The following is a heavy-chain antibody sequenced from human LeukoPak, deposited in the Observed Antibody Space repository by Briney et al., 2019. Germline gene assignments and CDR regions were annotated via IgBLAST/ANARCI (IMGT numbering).Heavy chain of an antibody. V-gene: IGHV4-59*01. D-gene: IGHD3-16*01. Sequence: SETLSLTCTVSGGSISSYWSWIRQPPGKGLEWIGYIYYSGTTNYNPSLKSRVTLSIDTSKDQFSLKLISVTAADTAFYYWVSGGSFLITWGQGTLVTVSS. CDR3: VSGGSFLIT. CDR1: GGSISSY. J-gene: IGHJ5*02. CDR2: IYYSGTT.